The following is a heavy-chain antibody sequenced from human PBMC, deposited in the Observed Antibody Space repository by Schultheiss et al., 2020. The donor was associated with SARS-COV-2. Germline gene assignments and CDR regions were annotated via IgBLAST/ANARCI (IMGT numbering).Heavy chain of an antibody. CDR3: ARGFYSSSWYPHYYYYMDV. D-gene: IGHD6-13*01. V-gene: IGHV1-2*02. Sequence: ASVKVSCKASGYTFTGYYMHWVRQAPGQGLEWMGWINPNSGGTNYAQKFQGRVTMTRDTSISTAYMELSSLRSEDTAVYYCARGFYSSSWYPHYYYYMDVWGKGTTVTVSS. CDR1: GYTFTGYY. J-gene: IGHJ6*03. CDR2: INPNSGGT.